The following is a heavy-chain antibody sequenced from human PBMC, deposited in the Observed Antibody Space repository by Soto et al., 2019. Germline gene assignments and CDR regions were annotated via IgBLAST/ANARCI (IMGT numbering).Heavy chain of an antibody. CDR1: GGSISSGGYS. CDR3: ARTSRDGYNTVDY. D-gene: IGHD5-12*01. Sequence: SETLSLTCAVSGGSISSGGYSWSWIRQPPGKGLEWIGYIYHSGSTYYNPSLKSRVTISVDTSKNQFSLKLSSVTAADTAVYYCARTSRDGYNTVDYWGQGTLVTVSS. CDR2: IYHSGST. J-gene: IGHJ4*02. V-gene: IGHV4-30-2*05.